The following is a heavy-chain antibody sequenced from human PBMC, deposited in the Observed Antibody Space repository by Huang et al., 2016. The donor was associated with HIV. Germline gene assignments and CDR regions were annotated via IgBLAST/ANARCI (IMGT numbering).Heavy chain of an antibody. J-gene: IGHJ6*03. Sequence: QVQLVQSGSEVKKPGASVKVSCKASGYTFSNYALTWVRQAPGQGLEWMGWINANPGYPTYALAFTGRFVFSLDTSVSTAYLQINGLKAEDTAVYYCVRPAAPTRYYYYEYMDVWGQGTTVTVS. V-gene: IGHV7-4-1*02. CDR3: VRPAAPTRYYYYEYMDV. CDR2: INANPGYP. D-gene: IGHD6-13*01. CDR1: GYTFSNYA.